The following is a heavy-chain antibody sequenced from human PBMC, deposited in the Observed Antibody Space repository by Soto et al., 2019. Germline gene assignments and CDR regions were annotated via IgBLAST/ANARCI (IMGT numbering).Heavy chain of an antibody. D-gene: IGHD6-6*01. CDR3: ARRLSSSTYFYYLDV. V-gene: IGHV1-8*01. CDR2: MNPNSGHA. Sequence: ASVKVSCKASGYTFYSYDIIWVRQATGQGLEWMGWMNPNSGHAGFAQKFQGRVTLTRNTSINTAYMELSSLRSEDTAVYFCARRLSSSTYFYYLDVWGKGTTVTVSS. CDR1: GYTFYSYD. J-gene: IGHJ6*03.